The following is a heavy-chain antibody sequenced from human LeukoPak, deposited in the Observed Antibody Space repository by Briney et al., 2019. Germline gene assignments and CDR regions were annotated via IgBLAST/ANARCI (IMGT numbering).Heavy chain of an antibody. CDR3: ARDVLRYFEGQYGMGV. J-gene: IGHJ6*02. CDR2: ISYDGSNK. CDR1: GFTFSSYA. V-gene: IGHV3-30-3*01. D-gene: IGHD3-9*01. Sequence: GGSLRLSCAASGFTFSSYAMHWVRQAPGKGLEWVAVISYDGSNKYYADSVKGRFTISRDNSKNTLYLQMNSLRAEDTAVYYCARDVLRYFEGQYGMGVWGQGTTVTVSS.